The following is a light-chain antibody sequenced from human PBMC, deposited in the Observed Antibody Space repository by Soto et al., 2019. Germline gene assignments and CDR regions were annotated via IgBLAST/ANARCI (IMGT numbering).Light chain of an antibody. Sequence: EIVLTQSPGTLSLSPGERATLSCRASQSVSSSYLAWYQQKPGQAPRLLIYGASSRATGIPDRFSGSGSGTDFTLTISRLEPEDFPVYYCQPYGSSSWTFGQGTKVEIK. CDR3: QPYGSSSWT. CDR2: GAS. V-gene: IGKV3-20*01. CDR1: QSVSSSY. J-gene: IGKJ1*01.